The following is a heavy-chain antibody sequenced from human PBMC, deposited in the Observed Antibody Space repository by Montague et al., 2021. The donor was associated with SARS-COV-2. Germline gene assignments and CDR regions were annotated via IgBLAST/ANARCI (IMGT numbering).Heavy chain of an antibody. CDR1: GDSIMTTDC. V-gene: IGHV4-4*02. D-gene: IGHD4-23*01. CDR3: VRAGGFHNRPPV. J-gene: IGHJ4*02. CDR2: IYQGAST. Sequence: SETLSLTCAVSGDSIMTTDCWSWVRQPPGKGLEWIGEIYQGASTNYNPSLKSRVTMSVDRSKYQVSLELYSVTAADTALYYCVRAGGFHNRPPVWGQGALVIVSS.